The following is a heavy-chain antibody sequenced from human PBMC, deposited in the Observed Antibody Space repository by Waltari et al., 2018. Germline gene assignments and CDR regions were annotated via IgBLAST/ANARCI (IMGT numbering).Heavy chain of an antibody. J-gene: IGHJ4*02. CDR3: EVSSSSFGNY. Sequence: QVQLVQSGAEVKKPGSSVKVSCKASGGTFSSYAISWVRQAPGQGLEWMGGISPIFGTANYGQKFKGRVTITAEESTSTAYMELSSLRVEDTALYYCEVSSSSFGNYWGQGALVTVSS. CDR2: ISPIFGTA. V-gene: IGHV1-69*01. D-gene: IGHD6-6*01. CDR1: GGTFSSYA.